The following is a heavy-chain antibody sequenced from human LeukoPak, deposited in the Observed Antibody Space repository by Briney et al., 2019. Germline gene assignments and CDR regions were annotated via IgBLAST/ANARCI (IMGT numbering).Heavy chain of an antibody. CDR2: FDPEDGET. Sequence: GASVKVSCKASGGTFSSYAISWVRQAPGQGLEWMGGFDPEDGETIYAQKFQGRVTMTEDTSTDTAYMELSSLRSEDTAVYYCATDSGWYSGDAFDIWGQGTMVTVSS. CDR3: ATDSGWYSGDAFDI. J-gene: IGHJ3*02. V-gene: IGHV1-24*01. D-gene: IGHD6-19*01. CDR1: GGTFSSYA.